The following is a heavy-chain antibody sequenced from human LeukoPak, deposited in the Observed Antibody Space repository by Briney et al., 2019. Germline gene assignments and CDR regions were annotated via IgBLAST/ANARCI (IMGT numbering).Heavy chain of an antibody. D-gene: IGHD3-16*01. CDR2: IAYDGSYK. CDR1: GFTFSNYG. CDR3: ARDQRWGGEYFDY. J-gene: IGHJ4*02. Sequence: PGGSLRLSCAASGFTFSNYGMQWVRQAPGEGLEWVALIAYDGSYKYYADSVKGRFTISRDNSKNTLDLQMDSLRAEDTAVYYCARDQRWGGEYFDYWGQGTLVTVSS. V-gene: IGHV3-30*03.